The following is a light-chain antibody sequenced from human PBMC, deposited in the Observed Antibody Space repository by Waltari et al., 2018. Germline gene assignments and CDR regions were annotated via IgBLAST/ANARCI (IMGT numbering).Light chain of an antibody. CDR1: STDIGVYNY. V-gene: IGLV2-8*01. Sequence: QSALTQPPSASGSPGQSVTIPCTGTSTDIGVYNYVYWYQQHPGKAPKLLIYEVSERPSGVPDRFSGSKSGITASLTVFGLQTEDEADYYCASFAGSDTLFGGGTKLTVL. J-gene: IGLJ2*01. CDR2: EVS. CDR3: ASFAGSDTL.